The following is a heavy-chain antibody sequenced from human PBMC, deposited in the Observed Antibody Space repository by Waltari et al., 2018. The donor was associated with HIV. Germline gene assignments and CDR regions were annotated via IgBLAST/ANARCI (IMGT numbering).Heavy chain of an antibody. D-gene: IGHD6-19*01. CDR3: ARLPVAGTGGFDY. Sequence: EVQLVESGGGLVQPGGSLRLSCAASGFTFSSYEMNWVRQAPGKGLEWVSYISSSGSVIYYADSVKGRFTISRDNAKNSLYLQMNSLRAEDTAVYYCARLPVAGTGGFDYWGQGTLVTVSS. J-gene: IGHJ4*02. CDR1: GFTFSSYE. CDR2: ISSSGSVI. V-gene: IGHV3-48*03.